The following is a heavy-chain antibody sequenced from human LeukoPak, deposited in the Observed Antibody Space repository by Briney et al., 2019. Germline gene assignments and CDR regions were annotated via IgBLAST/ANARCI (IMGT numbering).Heavy chain of an antibody. D-gene: IGHD6-13*01. Sequence: SETLSLTCTVSGGSISSYYWSWIRQPPGKGLEWIGYIYYSGSTNYNPSLKSRVTISVDTSKNQFSLKLSSVTAADTAVYYCARVVSSSAVGFDYWGQGTLVSVSS. CDR1: GGSISSYY. CDR3: ARVVSSSAVGFDY. J-gene: IGHJ4*02. V-gene: IGHV4-59*01. CDR2: IYYSGST.